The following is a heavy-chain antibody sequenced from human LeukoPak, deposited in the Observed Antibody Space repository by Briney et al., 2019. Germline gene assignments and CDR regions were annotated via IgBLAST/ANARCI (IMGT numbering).Heavy chain of an antibody. CDR3: ARRSGSSWSSFDY. CDR1: GFIFNNYA. V-gene: IGHV3-23*01. D-gene: IGHD6-13*01. J-gene: IGHJ4*02. Sequence: PGGSLRLSCAASGFIFNNYAMNWVRQAPGKGLEWVSGISGFGGSTYYAASVKGRFSISRDNSGNTLFLQLNHLRVEDTALYYCARRSGSSWSSFDYWGQGTLVTVSS. CDR2: ISGFGGST.